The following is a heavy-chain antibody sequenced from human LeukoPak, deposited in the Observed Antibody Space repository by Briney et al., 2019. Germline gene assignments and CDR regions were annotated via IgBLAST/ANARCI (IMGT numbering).Heavy chain of an antibody. J-gene: IGHJ3*02. Sequence: GGSLRLSCAASGFTFSSYAMSWVRQAPGKGLEWVSAISGSGGSTYYADSVKGRFTISRDNSKNTLYLQMNSLRAEDTSVYYCAKGAGSSGYYGDAFDIWGQGTMVTVSS. V-gene: IGHV3-23*01. CDR1: GFTFSSYA. CDR2: ISGSGGST. CDR3: AKGAGSSGYYGDAFDI. D-gene: IGHD3-22*01.